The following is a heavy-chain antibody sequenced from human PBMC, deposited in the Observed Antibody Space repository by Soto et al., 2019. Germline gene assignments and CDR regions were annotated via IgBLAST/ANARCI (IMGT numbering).Heavy chain of an antibody. CDR1: GFIFNNYA. J-gene: IGHJ6*02. Sequence: VASVKVSCKAVGFIFNNYAISWVRQAPGQWLELMGWISANSGNTNYAHKLQGRVTITTDTSTSTAYMELRSLRSDDMAVYYCAREGVYIEFRLRYGLTELGDCSYCGMEVWGQGTRVTDS. CDR3: AREGVYIEFRLRYGLTELGDCSYCGMEV. CDR2: ISANSGNT. V-gene: IGHV1-18*03. D-gene: IGHD2-8*01.